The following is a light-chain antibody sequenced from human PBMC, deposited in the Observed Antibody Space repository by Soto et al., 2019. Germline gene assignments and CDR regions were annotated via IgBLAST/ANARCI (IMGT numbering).Light chain of an antibody. CDR2: EVS. J-gene: IGLJ1*01. Sequence: QSALTQPASVSGSAGQSITISCTGTSGDVGGYNYVSWYQQHPGKAPKLMIYEVSNRPSGVSNRFSGSKSGNTASLTISGLQAEDEADYYCSSYTSSSTLEVFGTGTKVTVL. CDR1: SGDVGGYNY. CDR3: SSYTSSSTLEV. V-gene: IGLV2-14*01.